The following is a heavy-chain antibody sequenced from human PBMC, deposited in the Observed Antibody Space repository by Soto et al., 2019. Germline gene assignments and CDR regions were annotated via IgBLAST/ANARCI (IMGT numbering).Heavy chain of an antibody. Sequence: GGSLRLSCAASGLTFRSYWMHWVRQAPGKSLVWISRIKTDGSVAMYVDSVRGRFTISRDNAKNTLYLHMDSLRAEVTAVYYCAREVRGYIFGYHHAFDIWGQGTMVTVSS. D-gene: IGHD5-18*01. CDR2: IKTDGSVA. V-gene: IGHV3-74*03. J-gene: IGHJ3*02. CDR3: AREVRGYIFGYHHAFDI. CDR1: GLTFRSYW.